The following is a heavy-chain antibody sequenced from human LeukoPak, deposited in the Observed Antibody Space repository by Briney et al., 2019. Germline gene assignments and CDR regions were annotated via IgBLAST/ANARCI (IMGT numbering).Heavy chain of an antibody. D-gene: IGHD5-24*01. CDR1: EFTFSSYA. CDR3: AKDFGDGYSF. J-gene: IGHJ4*02. V-gene: IGHV3-23*01. CDR2: ISGSGGST. Sequence: GGSLRLSCAASEFTFSSYAMSWVRQAPGKGLEWVSAISGSGGSTYCADSVKGRFTISRDNSKNTLYLQMNSLRAEDTAVYYCAKDFGDGYSFWGQGTLVTVSS.